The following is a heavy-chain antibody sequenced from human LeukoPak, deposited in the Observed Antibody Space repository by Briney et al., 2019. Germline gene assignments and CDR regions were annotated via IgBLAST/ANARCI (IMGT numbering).Heavy chain of an antibody. CDR3: ARTGSYQYYFDY. CDR1: GGSISSYY. CDR2: IYYSGST. V-gene: IGHV4-59*06. D-gene: IGHD1-26*01. Sequence: PSETLSLTCTVSGGSISSYYWSWIRQPAGKGLEWIGYIYYSGSTYYNPSLKSRVTISVDTSKNQFSLKLSSVTAADTAVYYCARTGSYQYYFDYWGQGTLVTVSS. J-gene: IGHJ4*02.